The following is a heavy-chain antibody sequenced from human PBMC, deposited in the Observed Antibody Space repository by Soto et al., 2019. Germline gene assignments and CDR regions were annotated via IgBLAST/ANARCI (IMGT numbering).Heavy chain of an antibody. CDR3: ARRV. CDR2: IRAGGDRT. J-gene: IGHJ4*02. Sequence: EVQVSESGGGLVQPGGSLRLSCATSGFTFSNYPMNWVRQAPGKGLEWVSGIRAGGDRTYYADSVRGRFTIFRDNSKNSVSLRMNSLRVEATAVYYCARRVWGQGTLVTVSS. V-gene: IGHV3-23*01. CDR1: GFTFSNYP.